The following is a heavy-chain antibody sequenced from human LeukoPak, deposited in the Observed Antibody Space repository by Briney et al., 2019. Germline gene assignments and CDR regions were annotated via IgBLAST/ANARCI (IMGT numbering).Heavy chain of an antibody. V-gene: IGHV4-31*03. CDR1: GDSIGTSGYY. J-gene: IGHJ4*02. CDR3: ARVRDDYFFDY. Sequence: PSETLSLTCTVSGDSIGTSGYYWSWIRQHPGTGLEWIAYIHYIGNTYYNPSLESRVTMSVDTSLNQFSLNVASVTAADTAVYYCARVRDDYFFDYWGQGILVTVSS. D-gene: IGHD3-3*01. CDR2: IHYIGNT.